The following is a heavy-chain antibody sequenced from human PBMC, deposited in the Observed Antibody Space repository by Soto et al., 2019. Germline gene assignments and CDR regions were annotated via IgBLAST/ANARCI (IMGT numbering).Heavy chain of an antibody. CDR3: ARHKLGLWQTKNFDY. D-gene: IGHD7-27*01. CDR2: IYYSGST. Sequence: QLQLQESGPGLVKPSETLSLTCTVSGGSISSSSYYWGWIRQPPGKGLEWIGSIYYSGSTYYNPSLKSRVTISVDTSKNQFSLKLSSVTAADTAVYYCARHKLGLWQTKNFDYWGQGTLVTVSS. CDR1: GGSISSSSYY. J-gene: IGHJ4*02. V-gene: IGHV4-39*01.